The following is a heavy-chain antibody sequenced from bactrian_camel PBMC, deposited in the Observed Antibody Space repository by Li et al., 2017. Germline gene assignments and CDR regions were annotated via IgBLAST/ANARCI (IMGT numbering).Heavy chain of an antibody. V-gene: IGHV3S1*01. D-gene: IGHD1*01. CDR1: GFTFSSSW. CDR2: IDSDGSL. Sequence: LSCAASGFTFSSSWMYWVRQAPGKEREGVAAIDSDGSLSYADSVKGRFTISQDNAKNTLYLQMNNLKPEDTAEYYCATDPTMGYVMRCDHGGQGTQVTVS. CDR3: ATDPTMGYVMRCDH. J-gene: IGHJ4*01.